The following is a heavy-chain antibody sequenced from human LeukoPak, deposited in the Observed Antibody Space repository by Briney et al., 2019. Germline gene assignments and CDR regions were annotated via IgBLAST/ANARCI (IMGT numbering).Heavy chain of an antibody. J-gene: IGHJ4*02. CDR2: VYNSGST. V-gene: IGHV4-59*01. D-gene: IGHD1-26*01. Sequence: PSETLSLTCTVSGGSISSYYWSWIRQPPGKGLEWIGYVYNSGSTNYNPSLKSRVTISVDTSKNQFSLNLNPVTAADTAVYYCARDQGVVGAYFDYWGQGTLVTVSS. CDR1: GGSISSYY. CDR3: ARDQGVVGAYFDY.